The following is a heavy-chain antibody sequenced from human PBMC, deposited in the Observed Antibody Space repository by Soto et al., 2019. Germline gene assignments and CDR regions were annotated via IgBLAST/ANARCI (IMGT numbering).Heavy chain of an antibody. CDR3: TTYQRTAGT. J-gene: IGHJ5*02. V-gene: IGHV3-49*03. Sequence: HPGGSLRLSCTTSGLTLGDYAMSWFGQAPGKGLEWVGFIRKKVDGEATDYAASVKGRFTISRDDSKRIAYLQMNSLISDDTAVYYCTTYQRTAGTWGQGTLVTVSS. CDR2: IRKKVDGEAT. CDR1: GLTLGDYA. D-gene: IGHD2-21*02.